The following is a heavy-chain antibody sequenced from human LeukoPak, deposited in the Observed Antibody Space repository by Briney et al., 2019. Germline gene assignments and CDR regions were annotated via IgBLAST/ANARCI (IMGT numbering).Heavy chain of an antibody. V-gene: IGHV3-74*01. D-gene: IGHD5-24*01. CDR3: ARDEAGREMPTGP. CDR1: GFTFASYW. CDR2: VNNDGSDT. Sequence: GGSLRLSCAASGFTFASYWMYWVRQAPGKGLESISRVNNDGSDTIYADSVKGRFTISRDNSKNTMYLQMNSLRAEDTAVYYCARDEAGREMPTGPWGQGTLVTVSS. J-gene: IGHJ5*02.